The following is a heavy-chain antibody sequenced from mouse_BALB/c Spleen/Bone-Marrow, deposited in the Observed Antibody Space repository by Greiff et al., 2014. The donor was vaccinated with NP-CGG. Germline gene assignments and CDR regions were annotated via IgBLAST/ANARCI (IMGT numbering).Heavy chain of an antibody. CDR2: INPITGYT. CDR1: GFTFTSYW. V-gene: IGHV1-7*01. CDR3: AINYGYDEGYCAIDY. J-gene: IGHJ4*01. Sequence: VQLQQSGAEVVKPGASVKMSCTASGFTFTSYWMHWVKQRPGQGLEWIGYINPITGYTEYNQKFKDKATLTADKSSSTAYMQLSSLTTEASEVYYCAINYGYDEGYCAIDYWGQGTSVTVSS. D-gene: IGHD2-2*01.